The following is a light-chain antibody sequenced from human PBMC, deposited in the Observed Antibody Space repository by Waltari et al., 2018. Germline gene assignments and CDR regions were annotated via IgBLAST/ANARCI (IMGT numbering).Light chain of an antibody. J-gene: IGKJ1*01. CDR3: QHYVRLPVT. CDR1: QSVSRT. Sequence: EIVLTQSPGTLSLSPGERATISCRASQSVSRTLAWYQQKPGQAPRLLIYGASTRATGIPERFSGGGSGTDFSLTISRLEPKDFAVYYCQHYVRLPVTFGQGTKVEIK. CDR2: GAS. V-gene: IGKV3-20*01.